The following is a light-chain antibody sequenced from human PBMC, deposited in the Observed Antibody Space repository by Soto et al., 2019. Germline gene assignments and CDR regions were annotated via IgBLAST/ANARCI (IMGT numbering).Light chain of an antibody. CDR2: AAS. J-gene: IGKJ3*01. CDR3: QKYSSVPV. Sequence: DIQMTQSPTSLFASVGDRVTITCRASQDIRNFVAWYQQKPGKAPKLLIYAASALQSGVPSRFSGSGSGTDFTLTINSLQPEDVATYYCQKYSSVPVFGPGTKVEIK. V-gene: IGKV1-27*01. CDR1: QDIRNF.